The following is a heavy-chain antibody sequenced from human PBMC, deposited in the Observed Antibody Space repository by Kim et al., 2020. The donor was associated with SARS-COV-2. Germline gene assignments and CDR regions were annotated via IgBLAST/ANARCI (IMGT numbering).Heavy chain of an antibody. CDR2: INHSGST. Sequence: SETLSLTCAVYGGSFSGYYWSWIRQPPGKGLEWIGEINHSGSTNYNPSLKSRVTISVVTSKNQFSLKLSSVTAADTAVYYCARGHDGDYRIAHYGMDVWGQGTTVTVSS. V-gene: IGHV4-34*01. CDR1: GGSFSGYY. J-gene: IGHJ6*02. D-gene: IGHD4-17*01. CDR3: ARGHDGDYRIAHYGMDV.